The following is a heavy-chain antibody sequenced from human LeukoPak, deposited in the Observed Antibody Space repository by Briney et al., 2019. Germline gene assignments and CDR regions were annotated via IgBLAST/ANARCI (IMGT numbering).Heavy chain of an antibody. V-gene: IGHV3-7*04. CDR3: ARGNCSSWYSGYYYYYMDV. J-gene: IGHJ6*03. D-gene: IGHD6-13*01. CDR1: GFTFSSYW. CDR2: IKQDGSEK. Sequence: PGGSLRLSCAASGFTFSSYWMSWVRQAPGKGLEWVANIKQDGSEKYYVDSVKGRFTISRDNAKNSLYLQMNSLRAEDTAVYYCARGNCSSWYSGYYYYYMDVWGKGTTVTVSS.